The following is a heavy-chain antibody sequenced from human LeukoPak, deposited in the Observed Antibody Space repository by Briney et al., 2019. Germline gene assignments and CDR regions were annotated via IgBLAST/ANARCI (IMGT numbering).Heavy chain of an antibody. CDR2: MNPDGSQK. Sequence: GGSLTLSCAASGFTFVSSWMTWVRQAPGRGLEWVAIMNPDGSQKSYVDSVKGRFTISRDNARNSLYVEMNSLRAEATAVYYCARDPQHGVLDDGGEGTLVTVS. V-gene: IGHV3-7*01. CDR1: GFTFVSSW. D-gene: IGHD2-8*01. CDR3: ARDPQHGVLDD. J-gene: IGHJ4*02.